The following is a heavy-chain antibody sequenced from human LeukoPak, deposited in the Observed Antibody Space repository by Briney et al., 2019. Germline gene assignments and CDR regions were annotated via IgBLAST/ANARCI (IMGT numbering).Heavy chain of an antibody. CDR3: ASTTYYYDSSIDY. Sequence: SETLSLTCTVSGGSISSSSYYWGWIRQPPGTGLEWIGSIYYSGSTYYNPSLKSRVTISVDTSKNQFSLKLSSVTAADTAVYYCASTTYYYDSSIDYWGQGTLVTVSS. CDR2: IYYSGST. D-gene: IGHD3-22*01. J-gene: IGHJ4*02. CDR1: GGSISSSSYY. V-gene: IGHV4-39*01.